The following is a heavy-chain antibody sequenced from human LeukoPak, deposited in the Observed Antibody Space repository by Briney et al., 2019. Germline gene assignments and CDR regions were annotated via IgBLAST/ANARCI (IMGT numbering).Heavy chain of an antibody. CDR3: VRGFDGYYGFDL. CDR2: VNQDGSEK. Sequence: PGGSLRLSCEASGFALNIYWTSWVRQAPGKGLEWVANVNQDGSEKYYVDSVKGRFTISRDNAKKSLYLQMNSLRVEDTAVYFCVRGFDGYYGFDLWGQGTMVTVSS. J-gene: IGHJ3*01. CDR1: GFALNIYW. D-gene: IGHD5-24*01. V-gene: IGHV3-7*05.